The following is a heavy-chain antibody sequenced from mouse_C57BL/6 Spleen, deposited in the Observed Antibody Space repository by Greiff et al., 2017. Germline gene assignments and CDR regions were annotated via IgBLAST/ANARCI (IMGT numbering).Heavy chain of an antibody. J-gene: IGHJ4*01. CDR1: GFTFSSYG. CDR3: ARLPIVTTPYYAMDY. D-gene: IGHD2-5*01. Sequence: EVNLVESGGDLVKPGGSLKLSCAASGFTFSSYGMSWVRQTPDKRLEWVATISSGGSYTYYTGSVKGRFTISTANAKNTLYLQMSSLKSEDTAMYYWARLPIVTTPYYAMDYWGQGTSVTVSS. V-gene: IGHV5-6*01. CDR2: ISSGGSYT.